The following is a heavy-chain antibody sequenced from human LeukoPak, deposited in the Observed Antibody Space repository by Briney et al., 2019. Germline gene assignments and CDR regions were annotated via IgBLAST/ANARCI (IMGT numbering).Heavy chain of an antibody. CDR3: ARADIVVVVAATEAFDI. D-gene: IGHD2-15*01. CDR2: INHSGST. V-gene: IGHV4-34*01. J-gene: IGHJ3*02. CDR1: GGSFSGYY. Sequence: PSETLSLTCAVYGGSFSGYYWSWIRQPPGKGLEWIGEINHSGSTNYNPSLKSRVTISVDTSKNQFSLKLSSVTAADTAVYYRARADIVVVVAATEAFDIWGQGTMVTVSS.